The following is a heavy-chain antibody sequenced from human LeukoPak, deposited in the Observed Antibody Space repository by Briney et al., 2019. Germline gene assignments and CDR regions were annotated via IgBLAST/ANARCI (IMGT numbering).Heavy chain of an antibody. D-gene: IGHD3-10*01. CDR1: GGSISSGGYY. J-gene: IGHJ4*02. CDR3: ARLMVRGVIFFDY. Sequence: SETLSLTCTVSGGSISSGGYYWSWIRQHPGKGLEWIGYIYYSGSTYYNPSLKSRVTISVDRSKNQFSLKLSSVTAADTAVYYCARLMVRGVIFFDYWGQGTLVTVSS. CDR2: IYYSGST. V-gene: IGHV4-31*03.